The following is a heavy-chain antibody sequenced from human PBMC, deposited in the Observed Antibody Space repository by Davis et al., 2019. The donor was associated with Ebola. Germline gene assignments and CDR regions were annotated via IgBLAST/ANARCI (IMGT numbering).Heavy chain of an antibody. V-gene: IGHV1-2*04. CDR2: INPNSGGT. Sequence: ASVQVSCKASGYTFTGYYMHWVRQAPGQGLEWMGWINPNSGGTNYAQKFQGWVTMTRDTSISTAYMELSRLRSDDTAVYYCARGRTMVRGPTNWFDPWGQGTLVTVSS. J-gene: IGHJ5*02. CDR1: GYTFTGYY. CDR3: ARGRTMVRGPTNWFDP. D-gene: IGHD3-10*01.